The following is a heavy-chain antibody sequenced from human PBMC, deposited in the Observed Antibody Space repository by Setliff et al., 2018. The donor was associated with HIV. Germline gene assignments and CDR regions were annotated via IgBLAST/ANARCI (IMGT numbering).Heavy chain of an antibody. CDR1: GGSVTTYG. D-gene: IGHD3-3*01. J-gene: IGHJ4*02. CDR3: ARPWGGLVQTANYFDS. CDR2: IIPIFGTT. Sequence: SVMVSCKASGGSVTTYGITWVRQAPGQGLEWMGGIIPIFGTTKYAQKFQGRVTISADESTRTANMELSSLTVEDTAVYFCARPWGGLVQTANYFDSWGQGTRVTVSS. V-gene: IGHV1-69*13.